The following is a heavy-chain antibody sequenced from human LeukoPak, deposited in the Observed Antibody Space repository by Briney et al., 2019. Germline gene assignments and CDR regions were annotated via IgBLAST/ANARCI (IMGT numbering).Heavy chain of an antibody. Sequence: PSETLSLTCTVSGGSISSYYWSWIRQPPGKGLEWIGYIYTSGSTNYNPSLKSRVTISVDTSKNQFSLKLSSVTAADTAVYYCARRTVVVTRNAFDIWGQGTMVTVSS. CDR2: IYTSGST. D-gene: IGHD3-22*01. CDR1: GGSISSYY. J-gene: IGHJ3*02. CDR3: ARRTVVVTRNAFDI. V-gene: IGHV4-4*09.